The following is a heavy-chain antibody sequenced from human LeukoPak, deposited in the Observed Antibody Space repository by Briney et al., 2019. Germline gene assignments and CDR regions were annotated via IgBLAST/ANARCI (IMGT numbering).Heavy chain of an antibody. CDR1: GGSISGSGYY. V-gene: IGHV4-39*01. J-gene: IGHJ4*02. Sequence: SETLSLTYTVYGGSISGSGYYWGWIRQPPGKGLEWIGSIYYSGSNYYNPSLKSRVTISVDTSKNQFSLRLSSVTAADTAVYYCARGLVWGQGTLVTVSS. D-gene: IGHD6-19*01. CDR2: IYYSGSN. CDR3: ARGLV.